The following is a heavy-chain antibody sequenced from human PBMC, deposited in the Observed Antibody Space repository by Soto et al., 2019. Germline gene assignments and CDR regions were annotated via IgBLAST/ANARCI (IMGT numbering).Heavy chain of an antibody. J-gene: IGHJ6*02. Sequence: QVQLVESGGGVVQPGTSLRLSCAASGFTFRTHAMHGVRQAPCKWLEWMAVIAYDGNEKFYADSVKGRLNISRDNSKNELYLQINTLRTEDTAVYYWEKDVGDYVPYYNGMDVWGQGTTVTVSS. CDR3: EKDVGDYVPYYNGMDV. CDR1: GFTFRTHA. CDR2: IAYDGNEK. V-gene: IGHV3-30*18. D-gene: IGHD4-17*01.